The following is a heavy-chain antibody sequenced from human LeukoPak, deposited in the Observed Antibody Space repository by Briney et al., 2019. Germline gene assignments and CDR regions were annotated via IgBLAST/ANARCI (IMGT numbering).Heavy chain of an antibody. CDR2: IYYSGST. CDR1: GGSISSGGYY. CDR3: ARETVAAVNGMDV. J-gene: IGHJ6*02. V-gene: IGHV4-31*03. Sequence: TSETLSLTCTVSGGSISSGGYYWSWIRQHPGKGLEWIGYIYYSGSTYYNPSLKSRVTISVDTSKNQFSLKLSSVTAADTAVYYCARETVAAVNGMDVWGQGTTVTVSS. D-gene: IGHD2-15*01.